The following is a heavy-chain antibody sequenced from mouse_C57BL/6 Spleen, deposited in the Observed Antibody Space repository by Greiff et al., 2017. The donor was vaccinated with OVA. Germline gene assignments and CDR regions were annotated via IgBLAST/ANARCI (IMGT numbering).Heavy chain of an antibody. Sequence: QVQLKESGPELVKPGASVKISCKASGYTFTDYYINWVKQRPGQGLEWIGWIFPGSGSTSYNEQFKGKATLTVDKSSSTAYMLLSSLTSEDSAVYFCARSGYYGSPYFDYWGQGTTLTVSS. CDR2: IFPGSGST. V-gene: IGHV1-75*01. CDR1: GYTFTDYY. J-gene: IGHJ2*01. D-gene: IGHD1-1*01. CDR3: ARSGYYGSPYFDY.